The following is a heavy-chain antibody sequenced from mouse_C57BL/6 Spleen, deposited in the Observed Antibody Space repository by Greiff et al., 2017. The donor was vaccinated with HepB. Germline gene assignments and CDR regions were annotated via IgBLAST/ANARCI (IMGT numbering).Heavy chain of an antibody. D-gene: IGHD1-1*02. CDR2: IRSKSNNYAT. V-gene: IGHV10-1*01. J-gene: IGHJ4*01. CDR3: VSGRYYGGMDY. Sequence: DVMLVESGGGLVQPKGSLKLSCAASGFSFNTYAMNWVRQAPGKGLEWVARIRSKSNNYATYYADSVKDRFTISRDDSESMLYLQMNNLKTEDTAMYYCVSGRYYGGMDYWGQGTSVTVSS. CDR1: GFSFNTYA.